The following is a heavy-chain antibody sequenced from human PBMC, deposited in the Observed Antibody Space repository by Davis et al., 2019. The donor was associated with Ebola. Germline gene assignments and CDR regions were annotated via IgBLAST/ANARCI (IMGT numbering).Heavy chain of an antibody. V-gene: IGHV1-18*04. D-gene: IGHD3-10*01. Sequence: ASVKVSCKASGYTFTSYYMHWVRQAPGQGLEWMGWISAYNGNTNYAQKLQGRVTMTTDTSTSTAYMELRSLRSDDTAVYYCARAVAMVLPYNWFDPWGQGTLVTVSS. J-gene: IGHJ5*02. CDR2: ISAYNGNT. CDR3: ARAVAMVLPYNWFDP. CDR1: GYTFTSYY.